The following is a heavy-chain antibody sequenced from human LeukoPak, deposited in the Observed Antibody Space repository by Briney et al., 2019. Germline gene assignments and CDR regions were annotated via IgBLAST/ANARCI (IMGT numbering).Heavy chain of an antibody. D-gene: IGHD1-7*01. CDR3: AREAYNWSYGLFYYYYMDV. CDR1: GYTFTGYY. V-gene: IGHV1-8*02. J-gene: IGHJ6*03. CDR2: MNPNSGNT. Sequence: ASVKVSCKASGYTFTGYYMHWVRQAPGQGLEWMGWMNPNSGNTGYAQKFQGRVTMTRNTSISTAYMELRSLRSDDTAVYYCAREAYNWSYGLFYYYYMDVWGKGTTVTVSS.